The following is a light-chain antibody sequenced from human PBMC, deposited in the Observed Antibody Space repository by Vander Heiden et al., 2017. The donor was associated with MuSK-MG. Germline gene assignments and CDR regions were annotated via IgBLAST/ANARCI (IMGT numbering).Light chain of an antibody. Sequence: FALTQPTSPSVAPGQTATITCGGESIGDYSFHWYRQRPGQDPVWLVVNNNVRPSWIAERFSGSNSGNNATPITSRVEATEEADDSCHASDTRHKHVLFGGGTNLTVL. J-gene: IGLJ2*01. CDR1: SIGDYS. CDR3: HASDTRHKHVL. V-gene: IGLV3-21*02. CDR2: NNN.